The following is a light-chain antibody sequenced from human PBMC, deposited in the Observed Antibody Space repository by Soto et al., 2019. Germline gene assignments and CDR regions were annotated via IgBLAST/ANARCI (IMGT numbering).Light chain of an antibody. V-gene: IGKV3-15*01. CDR3: QQYNNWPPPLT. CDR1: QSVSSN. CDR2: GAS. J-gene: IGKJ4*01. Sequence: EIVMTQSPATLSVSPGERATLSCRASQSVSSNLAWYQQKPGQAPRLLIYGASTRATGIPARFSGSGSGTEFTLTISSLQSEDFAVYYCQQYNNWPPPLTFGGGTRW.